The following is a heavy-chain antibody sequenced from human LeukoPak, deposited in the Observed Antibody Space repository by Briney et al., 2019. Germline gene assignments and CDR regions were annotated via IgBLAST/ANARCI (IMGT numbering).Heavy chain of an antibody. CDR3: TRGLTYYDFWSCPWAYYYYGMDF. J-gene: IGHJ6*02. CDR2: IRSKAYGGTT. Sequence: PGGSLRLSCTASGFTFGDYAMSWVRQAPGKGLEWVGFIRSKAYGGTTEYAASVKGRFTISRDDSKSIAYLQMNSLKTEDTAVYYCTRGLTYYDFWSCPWAYYYYGMDFWGQGTTVTVSS. D-gene: IGHD3-3*01. CDR1: GFTFGDYA. V-gene: IGHV3-49*04.